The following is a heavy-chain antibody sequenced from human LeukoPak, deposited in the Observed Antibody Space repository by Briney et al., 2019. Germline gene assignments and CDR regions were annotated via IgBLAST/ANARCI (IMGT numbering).Heavy chain of an antibody. J-gene: IGHJ4*02. V-gene: IGHV2-5*01. D-gene: IGHD6-13*01. CDR2: IYWNDDK. Sequence: SGPTLLKTTQTLTLTCTFSGFSLSTSGVGVGWIRQPSAKALEWLALIYWNDDKRYSTSLKSRLTITRDTSKNQVVLTMTNMDPVDTATYYCAHRSIAAAGKEFDYWGQGTLVTVSS. CDR3: AHRSIAAAGKEFDY. CDR1: GFSLSTSGVG.